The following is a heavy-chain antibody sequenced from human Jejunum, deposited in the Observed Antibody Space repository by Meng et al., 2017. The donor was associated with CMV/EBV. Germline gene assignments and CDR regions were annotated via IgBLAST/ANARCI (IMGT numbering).Heavy chain of an antibody. D-gene: IGHD3-22*01. CDR1: MSSNEW. J-gene: IGHJ6*02. Sequence: MSSNEWRCWESQPPGKGLGWISESYDTGTTKYNPSLKSRGTIPGDKPKNQFFWKLPFMTAADRAVYYCGKGEDSSISWWLRGMGVWGQGTTVTVSS. CDR2: SYDTGTT. CDR3: GKGEDSSISWWLRGMGV. V-gene: IGHV4-4*02.